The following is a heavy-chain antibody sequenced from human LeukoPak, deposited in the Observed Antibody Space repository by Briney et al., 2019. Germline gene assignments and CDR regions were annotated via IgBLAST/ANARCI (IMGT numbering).Heavy chain of an antibody. J-gene: IGHJ4*02. CDR1: GFTFSSYA. CDR2: ISGSGGST. V-gene: IGHV3-23*01. D-gene: IGHD3-10*01. Sequence: PGGSLRLSCAASGFTFSSYAMSWVGQAPGKGLEWVSAISGSGGSTYYADSVKGRFTISRDNSKNTLYLQMNSLRAEDTAVYYCARKYYGSGSYYPPNFDYWGQGTLVTVSS. CDR3: ARKYYGSGSYYPPNFDY.